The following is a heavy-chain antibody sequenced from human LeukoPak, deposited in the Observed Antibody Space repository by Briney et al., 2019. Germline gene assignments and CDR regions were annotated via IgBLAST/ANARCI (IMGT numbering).Heavy chain of an antibody. V-gene: IGHV4-59*08. Sequence: SETLSLTCTVSGGSISSYYWSWIRQPPGKGLEWIGYIYYSGSTNYNPSLKSRVTISVYTSKNQFSMKLSSVTAADTAVYDWARHLAAASIYYFDYWGQGTLVTVSS. CDR3: ARHLAAASIYYFDY. D-gene: IGHD6-13*01. CDR2: IYYSGST. CDR1: GGSISSYY. J-gene: IGHJ4*02.